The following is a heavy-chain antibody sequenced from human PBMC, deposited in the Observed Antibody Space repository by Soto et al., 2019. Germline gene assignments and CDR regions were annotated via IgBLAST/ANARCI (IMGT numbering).Heavy chain of an antibody. D-gene: IGHD6-13*01. CDR1: GGSISSYY. CDR2: IYYSGST. J-gene: IGHJ4*02. V-gene: IGHV4-59*08. Sequence: XXTLSLTCTVSGGSISSYYWRWIRQPPGKGLEWIGYIYYSGSTNYNPSLKSRVTISVDTSKNQFSLKLRSVTAADTAVYYCARRGSSSWYGYWGQGTLVTVSS. CDR3: ARRGSSSWYGY.